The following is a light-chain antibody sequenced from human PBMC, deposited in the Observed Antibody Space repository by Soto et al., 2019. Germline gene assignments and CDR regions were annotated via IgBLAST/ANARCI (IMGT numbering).Light chain of an antibody. Sequence: EIVLTQSPATLSLSPGETATVSCRASQSVSSYLAWYQQKPGQGPRLLIYDASNRATGVSARFSGSGSGTDLTLTISSLEPEDFAVYYCHQRSSWPRGTFGEGTKVHI. J-gene: IGKJ4*02. CDR2: DAS. CDR1: QSVSSY. CDR3: HQRSSWPRGT. V-gene: IGKV3-11*01.